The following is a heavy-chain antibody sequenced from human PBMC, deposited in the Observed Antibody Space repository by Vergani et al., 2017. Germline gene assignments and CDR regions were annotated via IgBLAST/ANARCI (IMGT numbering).Heavy chain of an antibody. V-gene: IGHV4-59*08. CDR1: GGSISSYY. J-gene: IGHJ4*02. D-gene: IGHD6-19*01. CDR2: IYYSGST. Sequence: QVQLQESGPGLVKPSETLSLTCTVSGGSISSYYWSWIRQPPGKGLEWIGYIYYSGSTNYNPSLKSRVTRSVDTSKNQFSLKLSSVTAADTAVYYCARRAEIAVAGSFHFDYWGQGTLVTVSS. CDR3: ARRAEIAVAGSFHFDY.